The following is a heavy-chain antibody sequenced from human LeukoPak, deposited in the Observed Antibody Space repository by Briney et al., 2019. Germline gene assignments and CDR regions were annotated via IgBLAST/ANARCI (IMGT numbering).Heavy chain of an antibody. CDR1: GYTFTSYG. Sequence: ASVKVSCKASGYTFTSYGISWVRQAPGQGLEWMGWISAYNGITNYAQKLQGRVTMTTDTSTSTAYMELRSLRSDDTAVYYCARDRPYNWNWDFDYWGQGTLVTVSS. V-gene: IGHV1-18*01. D-gene: IGHD1-7*01. CDR2: ISAYNGIT. J-gene: IGHJ4*02. CDR3: ARDRPYNWNWDFDY.